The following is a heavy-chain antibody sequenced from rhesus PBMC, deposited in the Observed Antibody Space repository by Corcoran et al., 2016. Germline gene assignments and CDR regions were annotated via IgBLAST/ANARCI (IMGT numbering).Heavy chain of an antibody. D-gene: IGHD2-2*01. Sequence: QVQLQESGPGLVKPSETLSLTCAVSGGSISSSNWWSWIRQSPGKGLEWIGYIYGGSGSTSYNPSLKIRVTISTDTSKNQFSLKRSSVSAADTAVYYWARHEPLGEEYFEFWGQGALVTVSS. J-gene: IGHJ1*01. V-gene: IGHV4-65*01. CDR2: IYGGSGST. CDR1: GGSISSSNW. CDR3: ARHEPLGEEYFEF.